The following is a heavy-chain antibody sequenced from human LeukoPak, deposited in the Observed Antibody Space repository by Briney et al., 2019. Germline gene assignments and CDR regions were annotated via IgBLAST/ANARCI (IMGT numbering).Heavy chain of an antibody. CDR3: ARDLSSTSNGELDY. D-gene: IGHD2-8*01. CDR2: INPNSGGT. CDR1: GYTFTGYF. J-gene: IGHJ4*02. Sequence: ASVTVSCMASGYTFTGYFMHWVRQAPGQGLEWMGRINPNSGGTNYAQNFQGRVTMTRDTSISTAYMDLSRLTSDDTAVYYCARDLSSTSNGELDYWGQGTLVTVSS. V-gene: IGHV1-2*06.